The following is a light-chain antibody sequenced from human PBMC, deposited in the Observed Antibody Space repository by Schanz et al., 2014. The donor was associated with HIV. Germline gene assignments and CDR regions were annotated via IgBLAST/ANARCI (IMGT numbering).Light chain of an antibody. CDR2: KIS. V-gene: IGKV2-24*01. CDR1: QSLVHTDGNTY. Sequence: DIVMTQSPLSSPVPLGQPASISCRSHQSLVHTDGNTYLSWLQQRPGQPPRLLIYKISSRFSGVPDRFSGSGAETEFTLKISRVEAEDVGVYYCTQATHFPWTFGQGTKVEIK. CDR3: TQATHFPWT. J-gene: IGKJ1*01.